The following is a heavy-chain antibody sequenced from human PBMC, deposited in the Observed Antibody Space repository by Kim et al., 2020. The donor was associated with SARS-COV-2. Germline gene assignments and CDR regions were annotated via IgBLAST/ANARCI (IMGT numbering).Heavy chain of an antibody. CDR1: GFTFDDYA. CDR2: ITWNSGSI. V-gene: IGHV3-9*01. CDR3: AQDMGYSSSWDGTSISPHLDV. Sequence: GGSLRLSCAASGFTFDDYAMHWVRQAPGKGLEWVSGITWNSGSIGYADSVKGRFTISRDNAKNSLYLQMNSLRADDTALYYCAQDMGYSSSWDGTSISPHLDVWGKGTPVTVSS. J-gene: IGHJ6*04. D-gene: IGHD6-13*01.